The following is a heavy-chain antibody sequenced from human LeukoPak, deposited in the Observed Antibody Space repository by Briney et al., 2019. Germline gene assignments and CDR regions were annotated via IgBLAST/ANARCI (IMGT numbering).Heavy chain of an antibody. CDR2: ISSSGSTI. D-gene: IGHD3-3*01. CDR3: AKDQGVYDFWSGPDY. CDR1: GFTFSDYY. J-gene: IGHJ4*02. Sequence: PGGSLRLSCAASGFTFSDYYMSWIRQAPGKGLEWVSYISSSGSTIYYADSVKGRFTISRDNAKNSLYLQMNSLRAEDTAVYYCAKDQGVYDFWSGPDYWGQGTLVTVSS. V-gene: IGHV3-11*04.